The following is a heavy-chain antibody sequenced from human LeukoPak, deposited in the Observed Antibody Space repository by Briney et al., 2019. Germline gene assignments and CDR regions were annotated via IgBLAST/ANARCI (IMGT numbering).Heavy chain of an antibody. CDR1: GFAFSSLA. Sequence: TGGSLRLSCAASGFAFSSLAMGWVRQAPGKGLEWVSVICDSGSITYYADSVKGRFTISRDHSKNTLFLRMNSLGAEDTAVYYCAKDARRTNGWYFFDYWGQGTLVTVSS. V-gene: IGHV3-23*01. CDR3: AKDARRTNGWYFFDY. CDR2: ICDSGSIT. J-gene: IGHJ4*02. D-gene: IGHD6-19*01.